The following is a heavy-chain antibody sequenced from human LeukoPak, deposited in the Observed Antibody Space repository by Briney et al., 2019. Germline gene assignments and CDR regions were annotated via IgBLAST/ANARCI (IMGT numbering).Heavy chain of an antibody. V-gene: IGHV1-8*01. D-gene: IGHD3-9*01. CDR2: MNPNSGNT. CDR3: ARGASGGYFDWSKRYFDY. CDR1: GYTFTSYD. J-gene: IGHJ4*02. Sequence: ASVKLSCKASGYTFTSYDINWVRQATRQGLEWMGWMNPNSGNTGYAQKFQGRVTMTRNTSISTAYMELSSLRSEDTAVYYCARGASGGYFDWSKRYFDYWGQGTLVTVSS.